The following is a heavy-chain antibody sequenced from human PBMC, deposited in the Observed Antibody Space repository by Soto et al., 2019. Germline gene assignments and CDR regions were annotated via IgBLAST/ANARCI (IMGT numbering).Heavy chain of an antibody. Sequence: QVQLVQSGAEVKKPGSSVKVSCKASGGTFSSYTISWVRQAPGQGLEWMGRIIPILGIANYAQKFQGRVTITADKSTSTAYMELSSLRSEDTAVYYCARAPYYYDSSGTKYFQHWGQGTLVTVSS. CDR3: ARAPYYYDSSGTKYFQH. V-gene: IGHV1-69*02. D-gene: IGHD3-22*01. CDR1: GGTFSSYT. CDR2: IIPILGIA. J-gene: IGHJ1*01.